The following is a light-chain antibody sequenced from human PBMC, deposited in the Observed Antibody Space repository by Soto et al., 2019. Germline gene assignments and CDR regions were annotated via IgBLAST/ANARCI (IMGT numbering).Light chain of an antibody. CDR2: GNS. CDR3: QSYDSSLSGYV. V-gene: IGLV1-40*01. Sequence: QLVPTQPPSVSGAPGQRVTISCTGSSSKIGAGYDVHWYQQLPGTAPKLLIYGNSNRPSGVPDRFSGSKSGTSASLAITGLQAEDEADYYGQSYDSSLSGYVFGTGTKVTVL. CDR1: SSKIGAGYD. J-gene: IGLJ1*01.